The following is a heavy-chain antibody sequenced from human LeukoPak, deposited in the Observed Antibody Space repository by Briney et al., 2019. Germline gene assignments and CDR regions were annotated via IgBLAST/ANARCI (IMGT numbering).Heavy chain of an antibody. CDR3: AKGRYSYGFVDY. V-gene: IGHV3-23*01. CDR2: ISGSGGST. J-gene: IGHJ4*02. CDR1: GFTFSSYA. D-gene: IGHD5-18*01. Sequence: GGSLRLSCAASGFTFSSYAMSWVRQAPGKGLGWVSAISGSGGSTYYADSVKGRFTISRDNSKNTPYLQMNSLRAEDTAVYYCAKGRYSYGFVDYWGQGTLVTVSS.